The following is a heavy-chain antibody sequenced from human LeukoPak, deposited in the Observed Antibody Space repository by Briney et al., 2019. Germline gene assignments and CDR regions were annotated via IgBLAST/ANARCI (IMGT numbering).Heavy chain of an antibody. J-gene: IGHJ4*02. V-gene: IGHV4-30-2*01. CDR1: GASISSGGYS. D-gene: IGHD4-17*01. CDR2: IYHSGST. Sequence: PSQALSLTCAVSGASISSGGYSWSWIRQPPGRGREWIGYIYHSGSTYYNPSPKSRVTISVDRSKNQFSLKLSSVTAADTAVYYCARLTPYYGDYGEGGYFDYWGQGTLVTVSS. CDR3: ARLTPYYGDYGEGGYFDY.